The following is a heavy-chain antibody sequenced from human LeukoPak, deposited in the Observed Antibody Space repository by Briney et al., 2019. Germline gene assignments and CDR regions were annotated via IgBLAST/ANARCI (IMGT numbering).Heavy chain of an antibody. D-gene: IGHD3-10*01. V-gene: IGHV3-30*04. CDR1: GFTFSSYA. Sequence: PGGSLRLSCAASGFTFSSYAMHWVRQAPGKGLEWVAVISYDGSNKCYADSVKGRFTISRDNSKNTLYLQMNSLRAEDTAVYYCARDIWGFGESTKGFDYWGQGTLVTVSS. CDR2: ISYDGSNK. J-gene: IGHJ4*02. CDR3: ARDIWGFGESTKGFDY.